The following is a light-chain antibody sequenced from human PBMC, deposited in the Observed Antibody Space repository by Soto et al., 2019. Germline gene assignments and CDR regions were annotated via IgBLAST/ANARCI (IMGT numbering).Light chain of an antibody. Sequence: DIQMTQCPSSLSASVGDRVTITCRASQSISSYLNWYQQKPGKAPKLLIYAASSLQSGVPSRFSGSGSGTDFTLTISSLQPEDFATYYCQQSYSTPRTFGQGPKVEIK. CDR1: QSISSY. V-gene: IGKV1-39*01. J-gene: IGKJ1*01. CDR3: QQSYSTPRT. CDR2: AAS.